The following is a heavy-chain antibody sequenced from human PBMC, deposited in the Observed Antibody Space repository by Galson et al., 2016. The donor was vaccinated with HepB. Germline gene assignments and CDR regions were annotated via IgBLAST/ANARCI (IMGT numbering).Heavy chain of an antibody. CDR2: INTNTGNP. Sequence: SVKVSCKASGYSFTTYTMNWVRQAPGQGLEWMGWINTNTGNPTYAQGFTGRFVFSLDTSVSTAYLQISSLKAEDTAVYYCARDPSVRLLRHFDLWGRGTLGTVSS. CDR1: GYSFTTYT. V-gene: IGHV7-4-1*02. D-gene: IGHD6-25*01. J-gene: IGHJ2*01. CDR3: ARDPSVRLLRHFDL.